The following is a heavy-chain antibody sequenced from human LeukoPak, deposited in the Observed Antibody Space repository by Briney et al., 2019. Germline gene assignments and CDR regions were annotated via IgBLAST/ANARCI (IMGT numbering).Heavy chain of an antibody. J-gene: IGHJ4*02. D-gene: IGHD2-2*01. CDR3: ARNPQDCSRTSCYFDY. V-gene: IGHV4-34*01. CDR2: INHSGST. CDR1: GGSFSGYY. Sequence: SETLSLTCAVYGGSFSGYYWSWIRQPPGKGLEWIGEINHSGSTNYNPSLKSRVTISVDTSKNQFSLKLSSVTAADTAVYYCARNPQDCSRTSCYFDYWGQGTLVTVSP.